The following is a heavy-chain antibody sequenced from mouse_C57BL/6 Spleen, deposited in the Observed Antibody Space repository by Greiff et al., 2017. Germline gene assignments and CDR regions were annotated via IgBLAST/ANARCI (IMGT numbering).Heavy chain of an antibody. Sequence: EVQGVESGGGLVQPGGSLSLSCAASGFTFTDYYMSWVRQPPGKALEWLGFIRNKANGYTTEYSASVKGRFTISRDNSQSILYLQMNALRAEDSATYYCARLPEGYFGGYFDVWGTGTTVTVSS. CDR1: GFTFTDYY. J-gene: IGHJ1*03. CDR2: IRNKANGYTT. CDR3: ARLPEGYFGGYFDV. V-gene: IGHV7-3*01. D-gene: IGHD2-3*01.